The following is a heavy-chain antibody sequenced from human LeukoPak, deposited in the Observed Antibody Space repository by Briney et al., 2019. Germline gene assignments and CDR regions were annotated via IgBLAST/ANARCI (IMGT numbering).Heavy chain of an antibody. V-gene: IGHV4-39*07. D-gene: IGHD4-23*01. J-gene: IGHJ2*01. CDR1: GGSISSSSYY. CDR2: IYYSGST. Sequence: SETLSLTCTVSGGSISSSSYYWGWIRQPPGKGLEWIGSIYYSGSTYYNPSPKSRVTISVDTSKNQFSLKLSSVTAADTAVYYCARVNLAYGGSSRYFDLWGRGTLVTVSS. CDR3: ARVNLAYGGSSRYFDL.